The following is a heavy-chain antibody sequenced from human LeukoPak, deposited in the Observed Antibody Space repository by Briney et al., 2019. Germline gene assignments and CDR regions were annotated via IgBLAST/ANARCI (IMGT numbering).Heavy chain of an antibody. D-gene: IGHD1-26*01. Sequence: SETLSLTCAVYGGSFSGYYWSWIRQPPGKGLEWIGEINHSGSTNYDPSLKSRVTISVDTSKNQFSLKLSSVTAADTAVYYCARGRGLLDYWGQGTLVTVSS. CDR1: GGSFSGYY. CDR2: INHSGST. J-gene: IGHJ4*02. V-gene: IGHV4-34*01. CDR3: ARGRGLLDY.